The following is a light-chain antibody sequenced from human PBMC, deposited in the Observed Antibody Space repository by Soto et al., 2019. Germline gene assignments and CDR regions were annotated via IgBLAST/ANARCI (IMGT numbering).Light chain of an antibody. Sequence: EIVMTQSPATLSVSPGERATLSCRASQSVSSNLAWYQQKPGQAPRLLIYGASTRATGITARFSGSGSGTEFTLTISSLQSEDVAVYYCQEYKNWGTKTFGQGTNVEIK. CDR3: QEYKNWGTKT. V-gene: IGKV3-15*01. CDR1: QSVSSN. J-gene: IGKJ1*01. CDR2: GAS.